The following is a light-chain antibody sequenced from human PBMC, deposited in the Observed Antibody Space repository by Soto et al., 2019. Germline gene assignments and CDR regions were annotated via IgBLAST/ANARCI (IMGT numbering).Light chain of an antibody. Sequence: QSVLTQPPSVSGAPGQRVTLSCAGSSSNIGAGYDVHWYQQLPGTAPKLLLYGNSDRPAGVPDRFSGSKSGTSASLAITGLQAEDEGDYYCQAYDNSLRGSTVCGGSTVFGGGTKVTVL. CDR3: QAYDNSLRGSTVCGGSTV. CDR1: SSNIGAGYD. J-gene: IGLJ3*02. CDR2: GNS. V-gene: IGLV1-40*01.